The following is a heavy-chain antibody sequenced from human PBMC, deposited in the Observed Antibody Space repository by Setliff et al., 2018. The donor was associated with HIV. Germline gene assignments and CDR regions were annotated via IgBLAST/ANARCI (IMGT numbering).Heavy chain of an antibody. V-gene: IGHV1-2*02. J-gene: IGHJ4*02. CDR1: GYTFTNYD. Sequence: ASVKVSCKASGYTFTNYDLNWVRQASGQGLEWMGWINPKTGDTSYIQDFQGRVTMTRDTSISTAFMDLSRLTSHDTAMYYCARVGFKGIAVAGSLGAFDYWGQGTQVTVSS. CDR3: ARVGFKGIAVAGSLGAFDY. D-gene: IGHD6-19*01. CDR2: INPKTGDT.